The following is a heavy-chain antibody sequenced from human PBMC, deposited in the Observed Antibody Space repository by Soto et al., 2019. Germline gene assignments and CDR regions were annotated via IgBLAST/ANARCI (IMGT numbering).Heavy chain of an antibody. J-gene: IGHJ4*02. D-gene: IGHD3-22*01. Sequence: LRLSSAPSVFTFISYSMNWVLQAPGKGLEWVSSISSSSSYIYYADSVKGRFTISRDNAKNSLYLQMNSLRAEATAVYYCARDSVYYYDRSGYPPRFSYWGQGTLVTVSS. CDR2: ISSSSSYI. CDR1: VFTFISYS. V-gene: IGHV3-21*01. CDR3: ARDSVYYYDRSGYPPRFSY.